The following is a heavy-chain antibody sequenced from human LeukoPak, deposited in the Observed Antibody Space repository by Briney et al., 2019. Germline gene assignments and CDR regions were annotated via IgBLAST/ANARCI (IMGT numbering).Heavy chain of an antibody. CDR2: INPNSGGT. CDR1: GYTFTGYY. Sequence: ASVKVSCKASGYTFTGYYMHWVRQAPGQGLEWMGWINPNSGGTNYAQKFQGGVTMTRDTSISTAYMELSRLRSDDTAVYYCARDEPQYSSSWDDAFDIWGQGTMVTVSS. D-gene: IGHD6-13*01. J-gene: IGHJ3*02. V-gene: IGHV1-2*02. CDR3: ARDEPQYSSSWDDAFDI.